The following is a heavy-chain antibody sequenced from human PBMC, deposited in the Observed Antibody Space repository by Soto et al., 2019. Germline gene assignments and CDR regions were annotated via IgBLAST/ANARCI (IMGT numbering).Heavy chain of an antibody. CDR3: ARGFIAAALDY. V-gene: IGHV2-26*01. Sequence: CGPTLVNPPASLPVTCTVAGFSLSNARMGLSWTRQPPGKALEWLAHIFSNDEKSYSTSLKSRLTISKDTSKSQVVLTMTNMDPVDTATYYCARGFIAAALDYWGQGTLVTVSS. CDR1: GFSLSNARMG. J-gene: IGHJ4*02. D-gene: IGHD6-13*01. CDR2: IFSNDEK.